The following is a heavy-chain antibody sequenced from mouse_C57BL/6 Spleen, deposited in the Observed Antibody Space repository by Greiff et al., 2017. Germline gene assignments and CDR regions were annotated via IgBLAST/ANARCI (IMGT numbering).Heavy chain of an antibody. V-gene: IGHV1-18*01. CDR2: INPNSGGT. CDR1: GYTFTDYY. J-gene: IGHJ1*03. D-gene: IGHD2-2*01. Sequence: VHVKQSGPQLVKPGASVKISCKASGYTFTDYYMDWVKQSHGKSLEWIGVINPNSGGTIYNQKFKGKATLTVDKSSSTAYMELRSLTSEDTAVYCCARYIYKGYDGYFDVWGTGTTVTVSS. CDR3: ARYIYKGYDGYFDV.